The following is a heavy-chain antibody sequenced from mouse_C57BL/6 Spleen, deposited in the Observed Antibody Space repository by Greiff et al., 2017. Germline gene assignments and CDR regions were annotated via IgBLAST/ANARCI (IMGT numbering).Heavy chain of an antibody. V-gene: IGHV1-72*01. CDR1: GYTFTSYW. CDR3: ARSSGPLYYYAMDY. Sequence: QVHVKQPGAELVKPGASVKLSCKASGYTFTSYWMHWVKQRPGRGLEWIGRIDPNSGGTKYNEKFKSKATLTVDKPSSTAYMQLSSLTSEDSAVYYCARSSGPLYYYAMDYWGQGTSVTVSS. D-gene: IGHD3-2*02. J-gene: IGHJ4*01. CDR2: IDPNSGGT.